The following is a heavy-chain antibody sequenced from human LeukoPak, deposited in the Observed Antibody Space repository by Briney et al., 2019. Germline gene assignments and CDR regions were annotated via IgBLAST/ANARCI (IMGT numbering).Heavy chain of an antibody. CDR3: ASMYYYDSSGPRWAYFDY. V-gene: IGHV4-39*07. CDR1: GGSISSSSYY. CDR2: IYYSGST. J-gene: IGHJ4*02. D-gene: IGHD3-22*01. Sequence: SETLSLTCTVSGGSISSSSYYWGWIRQPPGKGLEWIGSIYYSGSTYYNPSLKSRVTISVDTSKNQFSLKLSSVTAADTAVYYCASMYYYDSSGPRWAYFDYWGQGTLVTVSS.